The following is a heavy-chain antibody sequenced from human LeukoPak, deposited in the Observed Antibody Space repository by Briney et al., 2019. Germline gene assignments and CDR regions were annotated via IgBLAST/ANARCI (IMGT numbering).Heavy chain of an antibody. Sequence: GGSLRLSCAASGFDFSSNWMHWVRHAPGQGLVWVSRIKGDGISTNYADSVKGRFTISRDNAKNTLFLQMNSLRAEDTAVYYCVRSGYYFDSSGYYMADYWGQGTLVTVSS. J-gene: IGHJ4*02. CDR1: GFDFSSNW. V-gene: IGHV3-74*01. CDR2: IKGDGIST. CDR3: VRSGYYFDSSGYYMADY. D-gene: IGHD3-22*01.